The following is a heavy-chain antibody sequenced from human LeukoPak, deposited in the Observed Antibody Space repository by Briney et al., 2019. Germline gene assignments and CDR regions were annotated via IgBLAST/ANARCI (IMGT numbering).Heavy chain of an antibody. J-gene: IGHJ3*02. V-gene: IGHV4-30-4*01. D-gene: IGHD2-2*01. CDR3: ARDRSQWYPGENDAFDI. Sequence: TSETLSLTCTVSGGSISSGDYYWSWIRQPPGKGLEWIGYIYYSGSTYYNPSLKSRVTISVDTSKNQFSLKLSSVTAADTAVYYCARDRSQWYPGENDAFDIWGQGTMVTVSS. CDR2: IYYSGST. CDR1: GGSISSGDYY.